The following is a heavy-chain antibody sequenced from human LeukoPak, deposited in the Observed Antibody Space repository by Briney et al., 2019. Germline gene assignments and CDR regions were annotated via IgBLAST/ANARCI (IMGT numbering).Heavy chain of an antibody. Sequence: PGRSLRLSCAASGFTFSSYAMHWVRQAPGKGLEWVAVISYDGSNKYYADSVKGRFTISRDNAKNSLYLQMSSLRVEDTAVYYCARDVQGETGTTGEGDSWGQGTLVTVSS. CDR1: GFTFSSYA. V-gene: IGHV3-30-3*01. CDR2: ISYDGSNK. D-gene: IGHD1-7*01. J-gene: IGHJ5*01. CDR3: ARDVQGETGTTGEGDS.